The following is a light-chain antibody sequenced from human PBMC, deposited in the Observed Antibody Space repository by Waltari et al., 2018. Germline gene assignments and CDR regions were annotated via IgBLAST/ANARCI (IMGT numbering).Light chain of an antibody. CDR2: WAS. Sequence: IVLTQAPDSLAVSLGERATINCNSSQSVLSNSNNKNYLAWYQQKPGQPPKLLIYWASTREYGVPDRFSGSVSGTDFTLTISSLQAEDVAVYYCQHYYSPPWTFGQGTKVEIK. V-gene: IGKV4-1*01. J-gene: IGKJ1*01. CDR1: QSVLSNSNNKNY. CDR3: QHYYSPPWT.